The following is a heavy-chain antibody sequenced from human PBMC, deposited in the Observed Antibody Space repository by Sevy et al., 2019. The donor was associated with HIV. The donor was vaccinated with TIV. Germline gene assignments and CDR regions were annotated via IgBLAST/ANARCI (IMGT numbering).Heavy chain of an antibody. D-gene: IGHD2-21*02. CDR2: INWNGVGT. J-gene: IGHJ4*02. Sequence: GGSLRLSCAASGLNFDDYGMSWVRQAPGKGLEWVSAINWNGVGTSYADSVKGRFYISRDNAKDTLYVQMNSLRAEDTALYYCARERSCCGDGYYFDSWGQGTLVTVSS. CDR1: GLNFDDYG. CDR3: ARERSCCGDGYYFDS. V-gene: IGHV3-20*04.